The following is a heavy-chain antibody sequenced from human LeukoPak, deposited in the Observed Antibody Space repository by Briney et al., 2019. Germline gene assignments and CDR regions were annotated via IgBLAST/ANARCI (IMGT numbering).Heavy chain of an antibody. CDR3: ARDRGLRYFDWLLFPFDY. D-gene: IGHD3-9*01. V-gene: IGHV1-2*02. CDR2: INPNSGGT. CDR1: GYTFTGYY. J-gene: IGHJ4*02. Sequence: ASVKVSCKASGYTFTGYYMHWVRQAPGQGLEWMGWINPNSGGTNYAQKFQGRVTMTRDTSISTAYMELSRLRSDDTAVYYCARDRGLRYFDWLLFPFDYWGQGTLVTVSS.